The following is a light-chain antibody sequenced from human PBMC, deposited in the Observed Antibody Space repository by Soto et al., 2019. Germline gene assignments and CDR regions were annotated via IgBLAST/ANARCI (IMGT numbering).Light chain of an antibody. CDR1: QSVSSY. CDR2: DAS. Sequence: LSQSPATLSLYKGERATLSCRASQSVSSYLAWYQQKPGQAPRLLIYDASNRATGIPARFSGSGSGTDFTLTISRLEPEDFAVYYCQQYGSSPRTFGQGTKV. J-gene: IGKJ1*01. V-gene: IGKV3-20*01. CDR3: QQYGSSPRT.